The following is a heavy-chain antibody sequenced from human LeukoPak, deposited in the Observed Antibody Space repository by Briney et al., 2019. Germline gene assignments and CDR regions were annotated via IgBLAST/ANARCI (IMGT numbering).Heavy chain of an antibody. J-gene: IGHJ4*02. D-gene: IGHD4-11*01. CDR1: GFTFSTYT. CDR2: ISFDGSDT. CDR3: ARDIGPIEVPGRSKDY. V-gene: IGHV3-30*04. Sequence: PGGSLRLSCAASGFTFSTYTMHWVRQAPGKGLEWVALISFDGSDTYSADSVKGRYNISRDNSKNTMYLQMNRLRPEDTAVYYCARDIGPIEVPGRSKDYWGQGTLVTVSS.